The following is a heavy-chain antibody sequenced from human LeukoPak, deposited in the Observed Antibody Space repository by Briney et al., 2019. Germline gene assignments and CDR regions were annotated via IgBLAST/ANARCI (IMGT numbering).Heavy chain of an antibody. D-gene: IGHD2-2*01. CDR2: INSDGSST. CDR3: ARAGYCSSTSCRYRTAFDI. V-gene: IGHV3-74*01. J-gene: IGHJ3*02. CDR1: GFTFSSYW. Sequence: GSLRLSCAASGFTFSSYWMHWVRQAPGKGLVWVSRINSDGSSTSYADSVKGRFTISRDNAKNTLYLQMTSLRAEDTAVYYCARAGYCSSTSCRYRTAFDIWGKGTMVTVSS.